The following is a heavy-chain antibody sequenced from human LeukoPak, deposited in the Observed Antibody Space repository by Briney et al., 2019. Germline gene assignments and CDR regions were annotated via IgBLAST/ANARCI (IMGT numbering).Heavy chain of an antibody. V-gene: IGHV4-39*01. J-gene: IGHJ4*02. CDR2: IYYSGST. D-gene: IGHD1-14*01. CDR1: GGSISSSSYY. Sequence: SETLSLTCTVSGGSISSSSYYWGWIRQPPGKGLEWIGSIYYSGSTYYNPSLKSRVTISVDTSKNQFSLKLSSVTAADTAVYYCARQNPDYWGQGTLVTVSS. CDR3: ARQNPDY.